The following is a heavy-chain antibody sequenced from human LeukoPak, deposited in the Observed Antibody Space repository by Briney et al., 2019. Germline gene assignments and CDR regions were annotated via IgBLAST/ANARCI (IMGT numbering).Heavy chain of an antibody. CDR1: GASVSSASY. D-gene: IGHD4-11*01. CDR3: ARENSNYSPFDY. CDR2: IYNGVNT. V-gene: IGHV4-61*01. J-gene: IGHJ4*02. Sequence: SETLSLTCTVSGASVSSASYWTWIRQPPGKGVEWIAHIYNGVNTNYNPSLKSRVTISVDTSKNQFSLKLSSVTAADTAVNYCARENSNYSPFDYWGQGTLVTVSP.